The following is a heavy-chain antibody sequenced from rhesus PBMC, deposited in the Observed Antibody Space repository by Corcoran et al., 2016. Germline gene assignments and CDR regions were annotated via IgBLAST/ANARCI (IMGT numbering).Heavy chain of an antibody. J-gene: IGHJ4*01. CDR1: GGSISSGYYY. V-gene: IGHV4-122*02. CDR3: ARGVYDDAYYFDY. CDR2: ITYSGNT. D-gene: IGHD3-28*01. Sequence: QVQLQESGPGLVKPSETLSLTCAVSGGSISSGYYYWRWIRQPPGKGLGWIGYITYSGNTNYSPSLRSRVTISRDTSKNHFSLKLSSVTAADTAVYYCARGVYDDAYYFDYWGQGVLVTVSS.